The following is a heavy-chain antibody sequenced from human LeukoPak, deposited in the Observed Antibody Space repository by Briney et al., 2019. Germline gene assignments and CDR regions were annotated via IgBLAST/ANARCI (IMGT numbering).Heavy chain of an antibody. CDR3: ARDFYGPYYYYGMDV. CDR2: ISSGGTTI. V-gene: IGHV3-48*03. CDR1: GFTFTSYE. J-gene: IGHJ6*02. D-gene: IGHD2/OR15-2a*01. Sequence: GGSLRLSCAASGFTFTSYEMSWVRQAPGKGLEWVSYISSGGTTIYYADSVKGRFTISRDNAKNSLYMQMNSLRAEDTAVYYCARDFYGPYYYYGMDVWGQGTTVTVSS.